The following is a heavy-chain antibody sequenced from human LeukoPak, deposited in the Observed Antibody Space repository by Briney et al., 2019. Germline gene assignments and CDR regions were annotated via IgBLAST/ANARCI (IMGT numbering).Heavy chain of an antibody. J-gene: IGHJ6*02. CDR1: GGSFSGYY. D-gene: IGHD3-10*01. CDR2: INHSGST. CDR3: ARGLLPPYYGSGLYRDYYYGMDV. Sequence: PSETLSLSCAVYGGSFSGYYWSGIRQPPGKGLEWSGEINHSGSTNYNPSLKSRVTISVDTSKNQFSLKLSSVTAADTAVYYCARGLLPPYYGSGLYRDYYYGMDVWGQGTTVTVSS. V-gene: IGHV4-34*01.